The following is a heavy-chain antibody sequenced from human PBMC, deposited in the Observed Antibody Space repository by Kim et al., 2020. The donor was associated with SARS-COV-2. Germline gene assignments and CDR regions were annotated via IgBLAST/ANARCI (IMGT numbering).Heavy chain of an antibody. Sequence: GGSLRLSCAASGFTFSNAWMSWVRQAPGKGLEWVGRIKSKTDGGTTDYAAPVKGRFTISRDDSKNTLYLQMNSLKTEDTAVYYCTTRSRLSGSYYRRGDAFDIWGQGTMVTVSS. J-gene: IGHJ3*02. V-gene: IGHV3-15*01. CDR2: IKSKTDGGTT. D-gene: IGHD1-26*01. CDR3: TTRSRLSGSYYRRGDAFDI. CDR1: GFTFSNAW.